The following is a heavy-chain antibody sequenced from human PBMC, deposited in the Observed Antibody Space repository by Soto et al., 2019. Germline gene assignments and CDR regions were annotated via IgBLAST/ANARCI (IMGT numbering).Heavy chain of an antibody. CDR3: ARDTDTAMVNYYYYGMDV. CDR1: GGSIGSGGYY. V-gene: IGHV4-31*03. J-gene: IGHJ6*02. CDR2: IYYSGST. Sequence: SQTLSLPSSVSGGSIGSGGYYWSWIRQHPGKGLEWSGYIYYSGSTYYNPSLKSRVTMTTDTSTSTAYMELRSLRSDDTAVYYCARDTDTAMVNYYYYGMDVWGQGTTVTVSS. D-gene: IGHD5-18*01.